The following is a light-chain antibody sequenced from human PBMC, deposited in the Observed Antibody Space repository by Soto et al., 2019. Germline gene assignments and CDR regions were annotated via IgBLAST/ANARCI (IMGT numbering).Light chain of an antibody. J-gene: IGKJ3*01. CDR1: QGISHY. CDR3: QKYNNAPPLFT. CDR2: AAS. Sequence: DIQMTQSPSSLSASVGDRVTITCRASQGISHYLAWYQQKPGKVAKLLIYAASNLQSGVTSRFSGIGSGTDFTIPISSLHRADVANYCGQKYNNAPPLFTFGPGTKVDI. V-gene: IGKV1-27*01.